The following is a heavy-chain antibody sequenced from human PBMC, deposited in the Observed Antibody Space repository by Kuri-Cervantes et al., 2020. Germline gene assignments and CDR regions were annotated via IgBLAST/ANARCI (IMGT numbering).Heavy chain of an antibody. CDR2: IKQDGSEK. D-gene: IGHD5-18*01. CDR3: ARVTVDTAMIITPDAFDI. J-gene: IGHJ3*02. Sequence: GGSLRLSCAASGFTFSSYWMSWVRQAPGKGLEWVANIKQDGSEKYYVDSVKGRFTISRDNSKNTLYLQMNSLRAEDTAVYYCARVTVDTAMIITPDAFDIWGQGTMVTVSS. CDR1: GFTFSSYW. V-gene: IGHV3-7*03.